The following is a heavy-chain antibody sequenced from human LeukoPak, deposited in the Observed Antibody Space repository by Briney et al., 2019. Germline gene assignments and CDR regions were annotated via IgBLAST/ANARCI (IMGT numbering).Heavy chain of an antibody. Sequence: GGSLRLSCATSGFTFSTYVMSWVRQAPGKGLEWVSGISGSGDNTYYADSVKGRFTISRDNAKNPLYLQMNSLRAEDTAVYYCASIPAATDYWGQGTLVTVSS. CDR1: GFTFSTYV. CDR3: ASIPAATDY. J-gene: IGHJ4*02. V-gene: IGHV3-23*01. D-gene: IGHD2-2*01. CDR2: ISGSGDNT.